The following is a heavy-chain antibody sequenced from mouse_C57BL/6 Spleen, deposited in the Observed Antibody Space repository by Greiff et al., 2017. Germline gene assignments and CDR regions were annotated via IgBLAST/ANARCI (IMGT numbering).Heavy chain of an antibody. J-gene: IGHJ4*01. D-gene: IGHD3-3*01. CDR2: ISDGGSYT. CDR3: ASGGTRAMDY. V-gene: IGHV5-4*03. CDR1: GFTFSSYA. Sequence: EVKVEESGGGLVKPGGSLKLSCAASGFTFSSYAMSWVRQTPEKRLEWVATISDGGSYTYYPDNVKGRFTISRDNAKNNLYLQMSHLKSEDTAMYYCASGGTRAMDYWGQGTSVTVSS.